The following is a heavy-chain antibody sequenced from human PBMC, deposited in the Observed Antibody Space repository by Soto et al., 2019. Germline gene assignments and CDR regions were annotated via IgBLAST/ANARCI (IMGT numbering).Heavy chain of an antibody. CDR2: IVVGSGNT. J-gene: IGHJ5*02. D-gene: IGHD3-3*01. Sequence: SVKVSCKASGFTFTSSAVQWVRQARGQRLEWIGWIVVGSGNTNYAQKFQERVTITRDMSTSTAYMELSSLRSEDTTVYYCAAGHYDFWSGQVPNWFDPWGQGTLVTVSS. V-gene: IGHV1-58*01. CDR3: AAGHYDFWSGQVPNWFDP. CDR1: GFTFTSSA.